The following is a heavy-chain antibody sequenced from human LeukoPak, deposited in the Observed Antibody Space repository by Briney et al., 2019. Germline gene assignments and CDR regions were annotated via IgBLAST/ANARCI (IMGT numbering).Heavy chain of an antibody. CDR2: ISGNGGNT. J-gene: IGHJ4*02. V-gene: IGHV3-23*01. Sequence: GGSLRLSCAASGFTFSTYWMHWVRQAPGKGLVWVSGISGNGGNTYYADSVKGRFTISRDNSKNTLYLQMNSLRAEDTAVYYCARDSGAAAPTFFDYWGQGTLVTVSS. CDR3: ARDSGAAAPTFFDY. CDR1: GFTFSTYW. D-gene: IGHD2-2*01.